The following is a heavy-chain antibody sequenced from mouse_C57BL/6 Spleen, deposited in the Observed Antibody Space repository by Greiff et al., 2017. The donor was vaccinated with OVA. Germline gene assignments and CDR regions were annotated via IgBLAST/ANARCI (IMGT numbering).Heavy chain of an antibody. J-gene: IGHJ1*03. Sequence: QVHVKQPGAELVMPGASVKLSCKASGYTFTSYWMHWVKQRPGQGLEWIGEIDPSDSYTNYNQKFKGKSTLTVDKSSSTAYMQLSSLTSEDSAVYYCARRGYDGYYWYFDVWGTGTTVTVSS. CDR1: GYTFTSYW. V-gene: IGHV1-69*01. CDR3: ARRGYDGYYWYFDV. D-gene: IGHD2-3*01. CDR2: IDPSDSYT.